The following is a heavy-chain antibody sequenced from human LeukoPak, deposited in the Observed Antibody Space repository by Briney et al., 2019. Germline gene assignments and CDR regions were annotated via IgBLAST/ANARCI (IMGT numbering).Heavy chain of an antibody. D-gene: IGHD3-10*01. CDR1: GGSISSSSYY. Sequence: PSETLSLTCTVSGGSISSSSYYWGWIRQPPGKGLEWIGSIYYSGSTYYNPSLKSRVTISVDTSKNQFSLKLSSVTAADTAVYYCARMGRGVARSYFDYWGQGTLVTVSS. V-gene: IGHV4-39*07. CDR3: ARMGRGVARSYFDY. J-gene: IGHJ4*02. CDR2: IYYSGST.